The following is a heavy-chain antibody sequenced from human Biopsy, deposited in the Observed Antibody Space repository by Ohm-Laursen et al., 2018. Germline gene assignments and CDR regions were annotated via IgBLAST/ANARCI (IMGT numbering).Heavy chain of an antibody. CDR1: GGSLTGHY. J-gene: IGHJ4*02. V-gene: IGHV4-59*11. CDR2: ISCTGYT. D-gene: IGHD4-23*01. CDR3: ARGSNDFGGLYFPR. Sequence: TLSLTCTVSGGSLTGHYWSWIRQPPGKGLEWIGHISCTGYTSYNASLKSRVTISVDTSRNHFSLRLSSLTAADTAVYYCARGSNDFGGLYFPRWGQGTLLTVSS.